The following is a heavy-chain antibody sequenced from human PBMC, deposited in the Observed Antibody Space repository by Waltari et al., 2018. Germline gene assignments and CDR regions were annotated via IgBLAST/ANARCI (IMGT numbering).Heavy chain of an antibody. J-gene: IGHJ4*02. CDR1: GDSVRNHSC. V-gene: IGHV4-4*02. CDR2: VHHSGKH. D-gene: IGHD2-15*01. CDR3: ASDRGRGLYLDS. Sequence: QVQLQESGPGLVEPTGTLSLTCAVSGDSVRNHSCWSWVRQPPGKGLGWIGQVHHSGKHNYNPSCESRVTMSRDTANNEISLKLTSATAADTAVYYCASDRGRGLYLDSWGPGTLVTVSP.